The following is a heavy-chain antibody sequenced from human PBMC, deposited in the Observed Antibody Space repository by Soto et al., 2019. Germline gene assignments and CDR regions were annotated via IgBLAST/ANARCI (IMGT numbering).Heavy chain of an antibody. J-gene: IGHJ4*02. D-gene: IGHD1-26*01. CDR2: ISSSSSYI. CDR3: ARRVGAILPFDY. V-gene: IGHV3-21*01. CDR1: GFTFSSYS. Sequence: GSLRLSCAASGFTFSSYSMNWVRQAPGKGLEWVSSISSSSSYIYYADSVKGRFTISRDNAKNSLYLQMNSLRAEDTAVYYCARRVGAILPFDYWGQGTLVTV.